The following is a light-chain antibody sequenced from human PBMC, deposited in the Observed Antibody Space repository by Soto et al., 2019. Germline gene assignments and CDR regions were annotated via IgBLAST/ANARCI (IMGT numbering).Light chain of an antibody. V-gene: IGKV3-15*01. CDR3: AQYYHWPPLS. J-gene: IGKJ4*01. CDR1: QTVTTN. Sequence: EVVMTQSPATLSVSPGERATLSCRASQTVTTNLAWYQQKPGQAPRLLIYGASTRATDIPARFSGSGSGTEFTLTISGLESEDFPVYYFAQYYHWPPLSVGGRTKVEIK. CDR2: GAS.